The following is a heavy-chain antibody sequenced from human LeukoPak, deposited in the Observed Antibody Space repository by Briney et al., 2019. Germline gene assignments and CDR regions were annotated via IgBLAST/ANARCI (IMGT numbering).Heavy chain of an antibody. D-gene: IGHD3-22*01. CDR3: ARLYYDSSGYYQICYFDY. J-gene: IGHJ4*02. Sequence: SETLSLTCTVSGGSISSSSYYWGWIRQPPGKGLQWIGSIYYSGSTYYNPSLKSRVTISVDTSKNQFSLNLSSVTAADTAVYYCARLYYDSSGYYQICYFDYWGQGTLVTVSS. CDR1: GGSISSSSYY. V-gene: IGHV4-39*01. CDR2: IYYSGST.